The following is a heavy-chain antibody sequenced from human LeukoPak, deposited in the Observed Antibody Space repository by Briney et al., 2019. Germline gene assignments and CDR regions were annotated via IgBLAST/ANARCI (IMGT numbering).Heavy chain of an antibody. V-gene: IGHV1-46*01. CDR1: VYTFTGYY. CDR2: INPSGGST. Sequence: ASVKVSCKASVYTFTGYYMHWVRQAPGQGLEWMGIINPSGGSTSYAQKFQGRVTMTRDTSTSTVYMELSSLRSEDTDAYYCARDPPYSSVAWRFDYWGQGTLVTVSS. J-gene: IGHJ4*02. CDR3: ARDPPYSSVAWRFDY. D-gene: IGHD6-19*01.